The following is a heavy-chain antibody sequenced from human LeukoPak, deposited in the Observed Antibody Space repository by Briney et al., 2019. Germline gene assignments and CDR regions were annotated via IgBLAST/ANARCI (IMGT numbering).Heavy chain of an antibody. Sequence: SETLSLTCTVSGGSISSYYWSWIRQPPGKGLEWMGYIYYSGSTNYNPSLMSRVTISVDTSKNQFSLKLSSVTAADTAVYYCARDRQTAIVGATDAFDIWGQGTMVTVSS. D-gene: IGHD1-26*01. V-gene: IGHV4-59*01. CDR3: ARDRQTAIVGATDAFDI. CDR2: IYYSGST. J-gene: IGHJ3*02. CDR1: GGSISSYY.